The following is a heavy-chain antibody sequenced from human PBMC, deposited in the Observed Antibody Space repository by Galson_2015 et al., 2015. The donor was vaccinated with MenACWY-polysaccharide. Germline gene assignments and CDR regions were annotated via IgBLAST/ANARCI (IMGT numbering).Heavy chain of an antibody. V-gene: IGHV3-23*01. J-gene: IGHJ4*02. CDR1: GFTFGNHP. Sequence: SLRLSCAGSGFTFGNHPMNRVRQAPGKGLEWVSVSLDSGRGTYYADSVKGRFSISRDISKNTLYLQMNSLRVGDTAIYYCVKGLGYCPRASCYEDYWGQGTLVTVSS. CDR2: SLDSGRGT. CDR3: VKGLGYCPRASCYEDY. D-gene: IGHD2-2*01.